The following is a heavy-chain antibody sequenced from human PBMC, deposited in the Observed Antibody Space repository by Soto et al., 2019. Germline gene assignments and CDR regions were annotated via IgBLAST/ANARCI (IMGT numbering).Heavy chain of an antibody. D-gene: IGHD2-21*01. J-gene: IGHJ4*02. CDR3: ARSTGRY. CDR2: IYYSGST. V-gene: IGHV4-30-4*01. Sequence: QVQLQESGPGLVKPSQTLSLTCTVSGASITSDDFYWSWIRQPPGKGLEWIGYIYYSGSTYYNPSLKSRVSVSINTSKNQFSLKLTSVTAADTAAYYCARSTGRYWGQGTLVTVSS. CDR1: GASITSDDFY.